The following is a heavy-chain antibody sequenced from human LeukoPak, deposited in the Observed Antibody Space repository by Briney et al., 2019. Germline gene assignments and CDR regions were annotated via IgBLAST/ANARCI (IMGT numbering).Heavy chain of an antibody. V-gene: IGHV4-59*01. D-gene: IGHD2-21*02. CDR3: ARTDDAFHI. CDR1: GGSISSYY. Sequence: SETLSLTCTVSGGSISSYYWSWIRQPPGKGLEWIGYIYYSGSTNYNPSLKSRVTILVDTSKNQFSLKLSSVTAADTAVYYCARTDDAFHIWGHGTTVTVSS. CDR2: IYYSGST. J-gene: IGHJ3*02.